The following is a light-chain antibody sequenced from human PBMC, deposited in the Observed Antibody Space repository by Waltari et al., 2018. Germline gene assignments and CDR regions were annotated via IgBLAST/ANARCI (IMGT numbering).Light chain of an antibody. V-gene: IGKV3-20*01. CDR3: QHYVSLPVT. Sequence: EIVLTQSPGTLSLSPGERATLSCRASQSVSRALAWYHQNPGQAPRLLIYGASNRATGIPDRFSGSWSGTDFSLIISRLEPEDFAVYYCQHYVSLPVTFGQGTKVEIK. CDR1: QSVSRA. J-gene: IGKJ1*01. CDR2: GAS.